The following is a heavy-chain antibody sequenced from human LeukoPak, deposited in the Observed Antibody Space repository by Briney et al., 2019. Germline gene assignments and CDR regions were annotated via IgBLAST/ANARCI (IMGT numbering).Heavy chain of an antibody. J-gene: IGHJ2*01. D-gene: IGHD1-26*01. CDR1: GYTFTGYY. CDR2: INPYSGNT. Sequence: WASVKVSCKASGYTFTGYYMHWVRQAPGQGLEWMGWINPYSGNTGYAQKFLGRVIISRDTSPSTAYMELRSLRAQDTAVYYCARGRGVGATYFDLWGRGKLVTVSS. CDR3: ARGRGVGATYFDL. V-gene: IGHV1-8*03.